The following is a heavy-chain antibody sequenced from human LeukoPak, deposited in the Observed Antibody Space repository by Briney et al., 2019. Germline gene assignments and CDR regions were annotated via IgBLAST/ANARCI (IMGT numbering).Heavy chain of an antibody. V-gene: IGHV4-61*02. D-gene: IGHD3-16*01. J-gene: IGHJ6*03. CDR3: ARETSQKGAHYMDV. CDR1: GGSISSGSYY. Sequence: PSETLSLTCTVSGGSISSGSYYWSWIRQPAGKGLEWIGRIYTSGSINYNPSLKSRVTISVDTSKNQFSLKLSSVTAADTAVYYCARETSQKGAHYMDVWGKGTTVTISS. CDR2: IYTSGSI.